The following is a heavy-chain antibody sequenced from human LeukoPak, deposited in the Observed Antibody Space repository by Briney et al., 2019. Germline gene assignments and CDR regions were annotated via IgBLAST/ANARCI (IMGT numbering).Heavy chain of an antibody. D-gene: IGHD2-15*01. Sequence: SETLSLTCTVSGYSISSGYYWGWIRQPPGKGPEWIGSIYHSGSTYYNPSLKSRVTISVDTSKNQFSLKLSSVTAADTAVYYCARVSGYCSGGSCYFFHFDYWGQGTLVTVSS. V-gene: IGHV4-38-2*02. CDR1: GYSISSGYY. CDR2: IYHSGST. CDR3: ARVSGYCSGGSCYFFHFDY. J-gene: IGHJ4*02.